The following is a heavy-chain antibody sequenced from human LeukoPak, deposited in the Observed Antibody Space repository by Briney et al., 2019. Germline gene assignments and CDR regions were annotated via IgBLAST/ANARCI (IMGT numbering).Heavy chain of an antibody. V-gene: IGHV3-48*03. D-gene: IGHD3-16*01. CDR2: ISSSGSTI. J-gene: IGHJ4*02. Sequence: GGSLRLSCAASGFTFSSYEMNWVREAPGKGLEWVSYISSSGSTIYYADSVKGRFTISRDNAKNPLYLQMNSLRAEDTAVYYCASLGQWLETFDYWGQGTLVTVSS. CDR3: ASLGQWLETFDY. CDR1: GFTFSSYE.